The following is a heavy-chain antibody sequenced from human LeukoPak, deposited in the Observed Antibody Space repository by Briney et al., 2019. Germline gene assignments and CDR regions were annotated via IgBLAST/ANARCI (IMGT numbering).Heavy chain of an antibody. Sequence: PSETLSLTCAVYGGSFSGYYWSWIRQPPGKGLEWIGEINHSGSTNYNPSLKSRVTISVDTSKNQFSLKLSSVTAADTAVYYCASRSSWYVQDYWGQGTLVTVSS. CDR1: GGSFSGYY. D-gene: IGHD6-13*01. CDR2: INHSGST. CDR3: ASRSSWYVQDY. V-gene: IGHV4-34*01. J-gene: IGHJ4*02.